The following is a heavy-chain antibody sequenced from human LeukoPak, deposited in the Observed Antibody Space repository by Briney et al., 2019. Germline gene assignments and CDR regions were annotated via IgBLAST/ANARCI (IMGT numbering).Heavy chain of an antibody. V-gene: IGHV3-21*01. J-gene: IGHJ4*02. CDR2: ISTSSSYI. CDR3: VQAPIFDY. Sequence: PGGSLRLSCAASGFTFSNYGMHWVRQAPGKGLEWLSYISTSSSYIYYADSVKGRFTVSRDNAMNSLFLQMNSLIAEDTAVYYCVQAPIFDYWGQGTLVTVSS. CDR1: GFTFSNYG.